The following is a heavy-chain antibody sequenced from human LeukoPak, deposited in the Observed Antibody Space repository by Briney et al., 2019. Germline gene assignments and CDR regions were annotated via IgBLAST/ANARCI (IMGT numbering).Heavy chain of an antibody. CDR1: GGSISSYY. CDR3: AGENLRVGYKSFFDY. V-gene: IGHV4-4*07. Sequence: SETLSLTCTVSGGSISSYYWSWIRQPAGKGLEWIGRIYTSGSTNYNPSLKSRVTMSVDTSKNQFSLKLSSVTAADTAVYYCAGENLRVGYKSFFDYWGQGTLVTVSS. J-gene: IGHJ4*02. CDR2: IYTSGST. D-gene: IGHD5-24*01.